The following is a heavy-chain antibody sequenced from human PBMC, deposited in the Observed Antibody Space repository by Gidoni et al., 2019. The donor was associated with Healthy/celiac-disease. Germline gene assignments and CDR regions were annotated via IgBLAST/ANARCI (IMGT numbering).Heavy chain of an antibody. CDR2: IKQDGREK. J-gene: IGHJ5*02. V-gene: IGHV3-7*03. CDR1: GFTFSSYW. CDR3: ASLITLP. Sequence: EVQPVESGGGLVQPGGSLSLSCAASGFTFSSYWLSWVRQAPGKGLVWVANIKQDGREKYYVDSVKGRFTISRDNAKNSLYLQMNSLRAEDTAVYYCASLITLPWGQGTLVTVSS. D-gene: IGHD1-20*01.